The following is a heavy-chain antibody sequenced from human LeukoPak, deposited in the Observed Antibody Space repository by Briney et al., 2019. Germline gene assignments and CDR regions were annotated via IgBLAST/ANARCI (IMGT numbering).Heavy chain of an antibody. J-gene: IGHJ4*02. CDR2: ISGNGGST. Sequence: PGGSLRLSCAASGFTFSSYAMSWVRQAPGKGREWVSDISGNGGSTYYADSVKGRFTISRDNSKNTLYLQMNSLRAEDTALYYCVKDFWSTSNYWGPGTLVTVSS. CDR3: VKDFWSTSNY. D-gene: IGHD2-8*02. CDR1: GFTFSSYA. V-gene: IGHV3-23*01.